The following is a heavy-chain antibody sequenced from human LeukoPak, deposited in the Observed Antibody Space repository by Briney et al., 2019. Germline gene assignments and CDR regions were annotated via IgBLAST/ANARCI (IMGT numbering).Heavy chain of an antibody. CDR1: GGTFSSYA. J-gene: IGHJ6*03. CDR3: ARVASPVSDYYMDV. CDR2: IIPIFGTA. Sequence: SVKVSCKASGGTFSSYAISWVRQAPGQGLEWMGGIIPIFGTANYAQKFQGRVTITADESTSTAYMELSSLRSEDAAVYYCARVASPVSDYYMDVWGKGTTVTVSS. D-gene: IGHD6-19*01. V-gene: IGHV1-69*01.